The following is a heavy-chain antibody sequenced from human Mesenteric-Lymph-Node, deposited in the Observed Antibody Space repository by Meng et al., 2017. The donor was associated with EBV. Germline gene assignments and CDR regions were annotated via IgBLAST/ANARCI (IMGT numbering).Heavy chain of an antibody. CDR1: GGSFSGYS. CDR3: ARQGYCRTTTCSTWFDP. Sequence: QVHLQQWGAGLLKPSETLSLTCVIYGGSFSGYSWNWIRQAPGKGLEWIGKIHHSETTDYSPSLKDRVIISADTSKNQFSLKLTSVTAADTAVYYCARQGYCRTTTCSTWFDPWGQGTMVTVSA. J-gene: IGHJ5*02. V-gene: IGHV4-34*01. CDR2: IHHSETT. D-gene: IGHD2-2*01.